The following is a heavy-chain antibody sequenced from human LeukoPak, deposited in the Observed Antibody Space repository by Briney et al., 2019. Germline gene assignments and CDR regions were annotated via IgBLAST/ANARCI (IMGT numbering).Heavy chain of an antibody. Sequence: ASVKVSCKASGYTFTSYGISWVRQAPGQGLEWMGWISAYNGNTNYAQKLQGRVTMTTDTSTSTAYMEPRSLRSDDTAVYYCASQTRIYGDYLIDYWGQGTLVTVSS. CDR2: ISAYNGNT. J-gene: IGHJ4*02. CDR1: GYTFTSYG. CDR3: ASQTRIYGDYLIDY. D-gene: IGHD4-17*01. V-gene: IGHV1-18*01.